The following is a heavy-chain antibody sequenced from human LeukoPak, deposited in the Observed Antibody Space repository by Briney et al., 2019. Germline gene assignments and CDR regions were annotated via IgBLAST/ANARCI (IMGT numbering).Heavy chain of an antibody. V-gene: IGHV3-48*01. D-gene: IGHD6-13*01. CDR3: ARAFYSSSWAPLDF. CDR1: GFTFRTYR. J-gene: IGHJ4*02. Sequence: GGSLRLSCVASGFTFRTYRMHWVRQAPGKGLEWVSYISSNSRNIYYADSVKGRFTISRDNAKNSLFLHMNSLRSEDTAVYYCARAFYSSSWAPLDFWGQGTLLTVSS. CDR2: ISSNSRNI.